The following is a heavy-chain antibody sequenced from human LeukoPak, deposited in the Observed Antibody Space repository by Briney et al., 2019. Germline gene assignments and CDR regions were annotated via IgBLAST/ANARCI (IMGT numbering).Heavy chain of an antibody. V-gene: IGHV3-30*03. CDR1: GFTFTNYW. D-gene: IGHD1-14*01. Sequence: PGRSLRLSCAVSGFTFTNYWMSWARQSPGKGLEWVTLISYDGGNKYYGDSVKGRFTISRDNSKNTLYLQMTSLRVEDTAFYYCATNSRRPHQYYMDVWGKGTTVTVSS. CDR2: ISYDGGNK. J-gene: IGHJ6*03. CDR3: ATNSRRPHQYYMDV.